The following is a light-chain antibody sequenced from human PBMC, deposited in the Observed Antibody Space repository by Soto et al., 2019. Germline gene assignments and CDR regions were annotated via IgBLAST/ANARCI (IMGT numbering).Light chain of an antibody. CDR1: QGVTTN. CDR2: GAS. J-gene: IGKJ4*01. CDR3: QQYKTWPLT. Sequence: EIVMTQSPATLSVSPVERATLSCRASQGVTTNLAWYQQKPGQAPSRLIYGASTRATRIPARFTGSGSGTEFTLTISSLQSEDLAGYYCQQYKTWPLTFGGGTKVEIK. V-gene: IGKV3-15*01.